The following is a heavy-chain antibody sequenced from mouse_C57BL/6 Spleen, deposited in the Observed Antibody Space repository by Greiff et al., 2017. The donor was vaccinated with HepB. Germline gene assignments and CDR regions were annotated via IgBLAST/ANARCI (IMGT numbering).Heavy chain of an antibody. Sequence: QVQLQQPGAELVKPGASVKVSCKASGYTFTSYWMHWVKQRPGQGLEWIGRIHPSDSDTNCNQKFKGKATLTVDNSSSTAYMQLSSLTSEDPAVYYSAMTDSNYPDYAMDYWGQGTSVTVSS. V-gene: IGHV1-74*01. CDR1: GYTFTSYW. D-gene: IGHD2-5*01. CDR2: IHPSDSDT. J-gene: IGHJ4*01. CDR3: AMTDSNYPDYAMDY.